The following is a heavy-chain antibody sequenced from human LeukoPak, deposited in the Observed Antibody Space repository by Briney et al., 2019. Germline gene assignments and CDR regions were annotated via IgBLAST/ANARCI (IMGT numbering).Heavy chain of an antibody. CDR2: IYTSGNT. V-gene: IGHV4-4*07. D-gene: IGHD3-22*01. J-gene: IGHJ4*02. Sequence: KPSETLSLTCTVSGGSISSYYWSWIRRPAGKGLEWIGRIYTSGNTNYNPSLKSRVTISVDKSKNQFSLKLSSVTAADTAVYYCARDYYDSSRQSFDYWGQGTLVTVSS. CDR3: ARDYYDSSRQSFDY. CDR1: GGSISSYY.